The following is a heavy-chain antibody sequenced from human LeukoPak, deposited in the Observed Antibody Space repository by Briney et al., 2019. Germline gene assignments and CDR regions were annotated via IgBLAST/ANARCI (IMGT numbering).Heavy chain of an antibody. CDR1: GGSISSYY. CDR2: IYYSGST. V-gene: IGHV4-59*01. D-gene: IGHD3-10*01. J-gene: IGHJ4*02. Sequence: PSETLSLTCTVSGGSISSYYWSWIRQPPGKGLEWIGYIYYSGSTNYNPSLKSRVTISVDTSKNQFSLKLSSVTAADTAVYYCAREGSGRYYFDYWGQGTLVTVSS. CDR3: AREGSGRYYFDY.